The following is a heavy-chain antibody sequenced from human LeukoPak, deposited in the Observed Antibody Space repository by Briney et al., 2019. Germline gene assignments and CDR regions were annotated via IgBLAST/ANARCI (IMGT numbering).Heavy chain of an antibody. CDR2: NYSGGST. V-gene: IGHV3-53*01. CDR1: GFTVSSNY. Sequence: GGSLRLSCAASGFTVSSNYMSWVRQAPGKGLEWVSVNYSGGSTYYADSVKGRFTISRDNSKNTLYLQMNSLRAEDTAVYYCANTIRYSSSGGDYWGQGTLVTVSS. J-gene: IGHJ4*02. CDR3: ANTIRYSSSGGDY. D-gene: IGHD6-13*01.